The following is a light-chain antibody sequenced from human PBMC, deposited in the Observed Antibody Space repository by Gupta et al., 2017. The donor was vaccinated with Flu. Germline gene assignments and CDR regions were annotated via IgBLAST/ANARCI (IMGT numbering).Light chain of an antibody. CDR1: QDIGKK. CDR3: QQYGNLPL. J-gene: IGKJ3*01. CDR2: DVS. Sequence: GDRVTITCQASQDIGKKLNWYQQKPGKAPKLLIYDVSYLETGVPSRFSGSGSGTDFSFTISSLQHEDFATYYCQQYGNLPLFGPGTKVDFK. V-gene: IGKV1-33*01.